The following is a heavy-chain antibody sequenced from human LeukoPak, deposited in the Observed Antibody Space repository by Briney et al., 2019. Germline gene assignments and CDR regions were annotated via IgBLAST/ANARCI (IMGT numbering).Heavy chain of an antibody. CDR2: IFYSGST. J-gene: IGHJ3*02. CDR3: ASETYYDFWSGDSNAFDI. CDR1: GGSISSNSHF. V-gene: IGHV4-39*07. D-gene: IGHD3-3*01. Sequence: SETLSLTCTVSGGSISSNSHFWGWIRQPPGKGLEWIGSIFYSGSTYYNPSLKRRVTISVDTSKNQFSLKLTSVTAADTAVYYCASETYYDFWSGDSNAFDIWGQGTMVTVSS.